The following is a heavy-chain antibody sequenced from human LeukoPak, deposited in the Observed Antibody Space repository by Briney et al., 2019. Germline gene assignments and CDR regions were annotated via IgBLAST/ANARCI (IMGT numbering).Heavy chain of an antibody. Sequence: GGSLRLSCAASGFTVSSKYMTWVRQAPGKGLEWVSAIYSGGSTYYADSVRGRFTISRDNSKNMVYLQMRSLRAEDTAVYYCARDEVSSSWYEYWGQGTLVTVSS. CDR3: ARDEVSSSWYEY. V-gene: IGHV3-66*01. D-gene: IGHD6-13*01. J-gene: IGHJ4*02. CDR1: GFTVSSKY. CDR2: IYSGGST.